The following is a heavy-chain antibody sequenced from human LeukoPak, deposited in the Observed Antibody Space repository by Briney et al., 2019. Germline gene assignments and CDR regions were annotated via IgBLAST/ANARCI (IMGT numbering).Heavy chain of an antibody. J-gene: IGHJ4*02. V-gene: IGHV4-34*09. CDR1: GGSFSGYY. CDR3: ARDFDRGAFDY. Sequence: PSETLSLTCAVYGGSFSGYYWSWIRQPPGKGLEWIGEINHSGSTNYNPSLKSRVTISVDTSKNQFSLKLSSVTAADTAVYYCARDFDRGAFDYWGQGTLVTVSS. D-gene: IGHD3-22*01. CDR2: INHSGST.